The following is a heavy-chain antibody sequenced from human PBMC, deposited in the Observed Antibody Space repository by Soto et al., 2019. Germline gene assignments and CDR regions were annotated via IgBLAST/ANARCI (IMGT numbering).Heavy chain of an antibody. CDR3: ARDGYCSGGSCYSPPIYYYYGMDV. D-gene: IGHD2-15*01. Sequence: ASVKVSCKASGYTFTSYAMHWVRQAPGQRLEWMGWINAGNGNTKYSQKFQGRVTITRDTSASTAYMELSSLRSEDTAVYYCARDGYCSGGSCYSPPIYYYYGMDVWGQGTTVTVSS. V-gene: IGHV1-3*01. CDR1: GYTFTSYA. CDR2: INAGNGNT. J-gene: IGHJ6*02.